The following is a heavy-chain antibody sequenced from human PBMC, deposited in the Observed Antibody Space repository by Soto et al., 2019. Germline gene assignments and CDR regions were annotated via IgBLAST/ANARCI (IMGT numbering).Heavy chain of an antibody. CDR1: GFTFSSYW. V-gene: IGHV3-7*01. D-gene: IGHD3-3*01. J-gene: IGHJ4*02. Sequence: EVQLVESGGALVQPGGSLRLSCAASGFTFSSYWMSWVGQAPGKGLEWVANIKEDGSDMYYVDSVKGRFTISRDNAKNSLYLQMNSLRAEDTAVYYCATEVWVYYDFWSGYSDYWGQGTLVTVSS. CDR3: ATEVWVYYDFWSGYSDY. CDR2: IKEDGSDM.